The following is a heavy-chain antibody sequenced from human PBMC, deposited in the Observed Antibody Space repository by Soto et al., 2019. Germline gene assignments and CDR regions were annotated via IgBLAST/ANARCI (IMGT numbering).Heavy chain of an antibody. D-gene: IGHD2-15*01. Sequence: EVQLLESVGGLVQPGGSLRLSCAASGFTFSSYAISWVRQAPVKGLEWVSVISDSGGHTHYADSVQGRFTISRDNSKNTLYLHMDSLRVEDTAVYYCARGLGYCSGGTCYRYFDPWGRGTLVTVSS. CDR1: GFTFSSYA. CDR3: ARGLGYCSGGTCYRYFDP. J-gene: IGHJ2*01. V-gene: IGHV3-23*01. CDR2: ISDSGGHT.